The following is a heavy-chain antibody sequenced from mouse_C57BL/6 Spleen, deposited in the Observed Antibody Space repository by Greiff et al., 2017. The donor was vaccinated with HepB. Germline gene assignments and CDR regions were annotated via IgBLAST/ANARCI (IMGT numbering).Heavy chain of an antibody. CDR2: INPSNGGT. CDR1: GYTFTSYW. Sequence: QVQLQQSGTELVKPGASVKLSCKASGYTFTSYWMHWVKQRPGQGLEWIGNINPSNGGTNYNEKFKSKATLTVDKSSSTAYMQLSSLTSEDSAVYYCARSYYSNYKNWYFDVWGTGTTVTVSS. CDR3: ARSYYSNYKNWYFDV. J-gene: IGHJ1*03. V-gene: IGHV1-53*01. D-gene: IGHD2-5*01.